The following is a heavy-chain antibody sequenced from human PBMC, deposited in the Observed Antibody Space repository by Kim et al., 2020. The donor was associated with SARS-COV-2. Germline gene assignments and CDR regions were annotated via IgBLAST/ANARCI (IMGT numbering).Heavy chain of an antibody. J-gene: IGHJ4*03. V-gene: IGHV3-30*03. Sequence: GGSLRLSCAASGFTFTHYGIHWVRQAPGKGLEWVAVISYDGADAHYADSVKGRFTVSRDDSKDTVHLQMNSLTPEDTAVYFCSFFDHWGQGTLVPVSS. CDR2: ISYDGADA. CDR1: GFTFTHYG. CDR3: SFFDH.